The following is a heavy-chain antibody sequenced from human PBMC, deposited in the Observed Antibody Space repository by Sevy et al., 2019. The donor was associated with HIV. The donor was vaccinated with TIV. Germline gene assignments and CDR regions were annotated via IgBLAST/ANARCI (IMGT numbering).Heavy chain of an antibody. CDR1: GFTFSDYY. CDR2: ISSSGSTI. J-gene: IGHJ4*02. Sequence: GGSLRLSCAASGFTFSDYYMSWIRQAPGKGLEWVSYISSSGSTIYYADSVKGRFTISRDNAKNSLYLQMNSLRAEDTAVYYCVRNRRYCSGGSCSSHKLDYWGQGTLVTVSS. CDR3: VRNRRYCSGGSCSSHKLDY. D-gene: IGHD2-15*01. V-gene: IGHV3-11*01.